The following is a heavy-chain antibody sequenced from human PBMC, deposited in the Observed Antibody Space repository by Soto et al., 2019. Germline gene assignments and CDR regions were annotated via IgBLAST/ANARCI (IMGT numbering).Heavy chain of an antibody. D-gene: IGHD6-19*01. CDR3: ARDMYSSDYFVKWFEP. CDR1: GFSFSSYA. V-gene: IGHV3-30-3*01. CDR2: ISHDGSNK. J-gene: IGHJ5*02. Sequence: QVRLVESGGGVVQPGRSLRLSCTASGFSFSSYAMYWFRQPPGKGLEWVAVISHDGSNKHYADSVKGRVTVSTDNSNPSLDLQLNSLRGEDTAMYYCARDMYSSDYFVKWFEPWAQGPLVTVSS.